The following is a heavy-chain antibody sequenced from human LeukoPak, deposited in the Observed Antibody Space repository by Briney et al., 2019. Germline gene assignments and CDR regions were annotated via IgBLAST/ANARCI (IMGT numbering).Heavy chain of an antibody. D-gene: IGHD3-9*01. Sequence: ASVKVSCKASGGTFSSYAISWVRQAPGQGLEWMGRIIPILGIANYAQKFQGRVTITADKSTSTAYMELSSLRSEDTAVYYCARDRDWLDILPDWYYSGYWGQGTLVTVSS. J-gene: IGHJ4*02. V-gene: IGHV1-69*04. CDR1: GGTFSSYA. CDR2: IIPILGIA. CDR3: ARDRDWLDILPDWYYSGY.